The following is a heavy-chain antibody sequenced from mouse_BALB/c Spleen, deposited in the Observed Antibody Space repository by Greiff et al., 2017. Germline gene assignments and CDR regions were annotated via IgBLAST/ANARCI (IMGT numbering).Heavy chain of an antibody. CDR3: ARGGDYARYWYFDV. V-gene: IGHV5-6-5*01. D-gene: IGHD2-4*01. J-gene: IGHJ1*01. CDR2: ISSGGST. Sequence: DVHLVESGGGLVKPGGSLKLSCAASGFTFSSYAMSWVRQTPEKRLEWVASISSGGSTYYPDSVKGRFTISRDNARNILYLQMSSLRSEDTAMYYCARGGDYARYWYFDVWGAGTTVTVSS. CDR1: GFTFSSYA.